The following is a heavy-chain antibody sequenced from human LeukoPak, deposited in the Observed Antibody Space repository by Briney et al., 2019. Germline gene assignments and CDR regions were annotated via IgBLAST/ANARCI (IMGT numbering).Heavy chain of an antibody. CDR1: GFTVSTNS. Sequence: GGSLRLSCTVSGFTVSTNSWSWVRQAPGEGLEWVSAISGSGGSTFYADSVKGRFTICRDDPQHTLYLQMNSLRPEGAAVYFCARGGVDYYGSGTYYLMYYFDYWGQGALVTVSS. D-gene: IGHD3-10*01. CDR2: ISGSGGST. J-gene: IGHJ4*02. CDR3: ARGGVDYYGSGTYYLMYYFDY. V-gene: IGHV3-23*01.